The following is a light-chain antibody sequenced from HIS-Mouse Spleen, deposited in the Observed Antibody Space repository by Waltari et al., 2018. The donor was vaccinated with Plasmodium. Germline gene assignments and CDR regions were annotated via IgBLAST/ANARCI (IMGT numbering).Light chain of an antibody. Sequence: SYELTQPPSVSVSPGQTASITCSGDKLGDNYACWYQQKPGQSPVLVIYQESKRPSGIPERFSGSNSGSTATLTISGTQAMDEADYYCQAWDSSTWVFGGGTKLTVL. CDR1: KLGDNY. CDR2: QES. CDR3: QAWDSSTWV. J-gene: IGLJ3*02. V-gene: IGLV3-1*01.